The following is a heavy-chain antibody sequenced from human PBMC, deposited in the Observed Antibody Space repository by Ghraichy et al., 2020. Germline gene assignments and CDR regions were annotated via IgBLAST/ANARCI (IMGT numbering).Heavy chain of an antibody. CDR3: ARAPHYKTYGMDV. CDR2: INPNSGGT. D-gene: IGHD1-1*01. J-gene: IGHJ6*02. V-gene: IGHV1-2*04. Sequence: ASVKVSCKASGYTFTGYYMHWVRLAPGQGLEWMGWINPNSGGTNYAQKFQGWVTMTRDTSISTAYMELSRLRSDDTAVYYCARAPHYKTYGMDVWGQGTTVTVSS. CDR1: GYTFTGYY.